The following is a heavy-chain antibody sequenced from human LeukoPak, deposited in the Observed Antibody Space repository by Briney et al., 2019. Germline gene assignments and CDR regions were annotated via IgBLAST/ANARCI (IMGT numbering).Heavy chain of an antibody. D-gene: IGHD2-15*01. V-gene: IGHV3-74*01. CDR1: GFSLSGYW. CDR3: ARDPRNVGLAP. CDR2: NNGDGSTT. J-gene: IGHJ5*02. Sequence: GGSLRLSCVASGFSLSGYWMYWVRQAPGKGLMYISRNNGDGSTTNYADVVKGRFTMSRDNVRNTLYLQMNSLRVEDTAVYYCARDPRNVGLAPWGQGTLVTVSS.